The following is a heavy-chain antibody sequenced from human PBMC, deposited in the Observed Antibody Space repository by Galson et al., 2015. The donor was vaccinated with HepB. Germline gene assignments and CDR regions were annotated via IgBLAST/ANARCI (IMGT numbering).Heavy chain of an antibody. CDR3: VKVPPGIEDILTGYSPGSDP. CDR2: VCSNGGST. D-gene: IGHD3-9*01. J-gene: IGHJ5*02. Sequence: SLRLSCAASGFTFSSYAMHWVRQAPGKGLEYVSAVCSNGGSTYYADSVKGRFTISRDNSKTTLYLQMSSLRAKDTGVYYCVKVPPGIEDILTGYSPGSDPWGQGTLVTVSS. CDR1: GFTFSSYA. V-gene: IGHV3-64D*06.